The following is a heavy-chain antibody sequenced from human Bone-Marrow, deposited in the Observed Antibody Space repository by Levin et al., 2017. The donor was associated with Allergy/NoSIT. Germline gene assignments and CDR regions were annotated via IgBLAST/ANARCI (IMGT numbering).Heavy chain of an antibody. V-gene: IGHV3-7*01. CDR3: VRDPSIFAVVTTFDY. D-gene: IGHD3-3*01. Sequence: ASVKVSCAAFGFTFGTYWMSWVRQAPGKGLEWVANIKQDGSEKYYVDSVKGRFTISRDNAKNSLYLQMNSLRAEDTAVYYCVRDPSIFAVVTTFDYWGQGTLVTVSS. CDR2: IKQDGSEK. J-gene: IGHJ4*02. CDR1: GFTFGTYW.